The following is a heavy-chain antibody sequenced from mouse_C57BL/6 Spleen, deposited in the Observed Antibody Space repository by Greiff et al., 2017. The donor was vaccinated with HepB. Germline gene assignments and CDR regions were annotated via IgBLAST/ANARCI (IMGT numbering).Heavy chain of an antibody. D-gene: IGHD2-4*01. CDR2: IHPNSGST. J-gene: IGHJ2*01. V-gene: IGHV1-64*01. Sequence: VQLQQPGAELVKPGASVKLSCKASGYTFTSYWMHWVKQRPGQGLEWIGMIHPNSGSTNYNEKFKSKATLTVDKSTSTAYMQLSSLTSEDSAVYYCARRGGDYGYYFDYWGQGTTLTVSS. CDR3: ARRGGDYGYYFDY. CDR1: GYTFTSYW.